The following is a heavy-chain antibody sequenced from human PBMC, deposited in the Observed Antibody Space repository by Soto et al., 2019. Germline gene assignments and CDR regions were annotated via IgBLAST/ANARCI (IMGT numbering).Heavy chain of an antibody. CDR1: EFNFSTSA. V-gene: IGHV3-23*01. CDR2: ITISGHNT. CDR3: AKERLGYFDY. D-gene: IGHD1-26*01. J-gene: IGHJ4*02. Sequence: GGSLRLSCAVSEFNFSTSALSWVRQAPGKGLEWVSAITISGHNTYYADSVQGRFTISRDNSKNTLYLQMNSLRAEDTAVYYCAKERLGYFDYWGQRTLVTVLL.